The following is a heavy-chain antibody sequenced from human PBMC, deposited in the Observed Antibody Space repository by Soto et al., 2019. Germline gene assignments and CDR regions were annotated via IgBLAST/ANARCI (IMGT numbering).Heavy chain of an antibody. CDR1: GVSVSTDIYY. Sequence: QVQLQESGPGLVKPSETLSLTCSVSGVSVSTDIYYWTWIRQPPEKGLEWIGNVYYSGSTKYNPSLKSRVTLSVDTSKNQFSLKLTSVTAADTAVYYCARKIAKYYFYGLDVWGQGTTVTVS. V-gene: IGHV4-61*01. CDR3: ARKIAKYYFYGLDV. J-gene: IGHJ6*02. CDR2: VYYSGST.